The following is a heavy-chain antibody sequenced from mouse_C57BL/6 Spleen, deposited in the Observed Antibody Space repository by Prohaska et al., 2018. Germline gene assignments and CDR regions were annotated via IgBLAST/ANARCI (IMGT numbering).Heavy chain of an antibody. CDR3: ARRDSNSFDY. D-gene: IGHD2-5*01. CDR1: GFTFSSTG. V-gene: IGHV5-6*01. Sequence: EVQLVESGGDLVKPGGSLKLSCADSGFTFSSTGMSWFSKTPDKKMEWCATISSGGSYTDYLDSVKGRFTISRDNAKNTLYLQMSSLKSEETAMYYCARRDSNSFDYWGQGTTLTVSS. CDR2: ISSGGSYT. J-gene: IGHJ2*01.